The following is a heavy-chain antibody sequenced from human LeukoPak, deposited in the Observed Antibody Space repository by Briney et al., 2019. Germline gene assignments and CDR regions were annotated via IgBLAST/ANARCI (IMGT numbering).Heavy chain of an antibody. V-gene: IGHV3-53*01. D-gene: IGHD5-24*01. J-gene: IGHJ4*02. CDR2: IYSGGST. Sequence: PGGSLRLSCAASGFTVSSNYMSWVRQAPGKGLEWVSVIYSGGSTYYADSVKGRFTISRDNSKNTLYLQMNSLRAEDTAVYYCARTYVEMATITRIPQFFFDYWGQGTLVTVSS. CDR1: GFTVSSNY. CDR3: ARTYVEMATITRIPQFFFDY.